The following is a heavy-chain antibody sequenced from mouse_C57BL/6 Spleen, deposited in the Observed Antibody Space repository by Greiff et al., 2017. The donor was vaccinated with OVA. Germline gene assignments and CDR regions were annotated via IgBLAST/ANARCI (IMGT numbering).Heavy chain of an antibody. CDR3: ARRGYSNYEAMDY. D-gene: IGHD2-5*01. CDR1: GYTFTSYW. CDR2: IYPGSGST. J-gene: IGHJ4*01. Sequence: QVQLQQPGAELVKPGASVKMSCKASGYTFTSYWITWVKQRPGQGLEWIGDIYPGSGSTNYNEKFKSKATLTVDTSSSTAYMQLSSLTSEDSAVYYCARRGYSNYEAMDYWGQGTSVTVSS. V-gene: IGHV1-55*01.